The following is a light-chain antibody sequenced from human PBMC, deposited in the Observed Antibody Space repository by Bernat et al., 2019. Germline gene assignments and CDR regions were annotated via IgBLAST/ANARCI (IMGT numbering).Light chain of an antibody. J-gene: IGLJ1*01. Sequence: QSALTQPASVSGSPGQSITISCTGTSSDVGGYNYVSWYQQHPGKAAKLMIYDVSNRPSGVSNRFSGSKSGNKATLTISGLQAEDECDYYCSSKTSSSTHVFGAGTRVTVL. CDR2: DVS. V-gene: IGLV2-14*03. CDR1: SSDVGGYNY. CDR3: SSKTSSSTHV.